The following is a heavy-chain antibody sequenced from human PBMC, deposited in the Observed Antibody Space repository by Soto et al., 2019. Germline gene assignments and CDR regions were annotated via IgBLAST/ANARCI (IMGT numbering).Heavy chain of an antibody. CDR2: INHSGST. Sequence: QVQLQQWGAGLLKPSETLSLTCAVYGGSFSGYYWSWIRQPPGKGLEWIAEINHSGSTNYNPSLKSRVTISVDTSKNQFSLKLSSVTAADTAVYYCARALKRYYYYYMDVWGKGTTVTVSS. V-gene: IGHV4-34*01. J-gene: IGHJ6*03. CDR3: ARALKRYYYYYMDV. CDR1: GGSFSGYY.